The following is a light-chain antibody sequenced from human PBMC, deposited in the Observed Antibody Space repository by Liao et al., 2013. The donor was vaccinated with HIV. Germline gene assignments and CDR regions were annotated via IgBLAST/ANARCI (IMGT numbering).Light chain of an antibody. CDR2: YDH. V-gene: IGLV3-21*01. CDR3: QVWDSSRDPHYV. J-gene: IGLJ1*01. Sequence: SYELTQPPSVSVAPGKTARITCGGNNIESKSVHWYQQKPGQAPVLVIYYDHVRPSRIPERFSGSNSGNTATLTISRVEAGDEADYYCQVWDSSRDPHYVFGTGTKVTVL. CDR1: NIESKS.